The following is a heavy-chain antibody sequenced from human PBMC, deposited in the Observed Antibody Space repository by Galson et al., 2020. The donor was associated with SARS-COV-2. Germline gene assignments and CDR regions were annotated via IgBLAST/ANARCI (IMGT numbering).Heavy chain of an antibody. V-gene: IGHV4-31*03. Sequence: SETLSLTCTVSGGSISSGGYYWSWIRQHPGKGLEWIGYIYYSGSTYYNPSLKSRVTISVDTSKNQFSLKLSSVTAADTAVYYCARDCSGGSCYFGWFDPWGQGTLVTVSS. D-gene: IGHD2-15*01. CDR1: GGSISSGGYY. CDR3: ARDCSGGSCYFGWFDP. CDR2: IYYSGST. J-gene: IGHJ5*02.